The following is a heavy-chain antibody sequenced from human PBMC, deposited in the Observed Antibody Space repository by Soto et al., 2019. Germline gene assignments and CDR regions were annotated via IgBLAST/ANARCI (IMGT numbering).Heavy chain of an antibody. V-gene: IGHV6-1*01. CDR2: TYYRSKWYN. CDR3: VRDVGFDFDY. D-gene: IGHD1-26*01. CDR1: GDSVSSNTAA. Sequence: SQTLSLTCAISGDSVSSNTAAWNWIRQSPSRGLEWLGRTYYRSKWYNDYAVSEKSRITINPDTSKNQFSLHLNSVTPEDTALYYCVRDVGFDFDYWGLGTLVTVSS. J-gene: IGHJ4*02.